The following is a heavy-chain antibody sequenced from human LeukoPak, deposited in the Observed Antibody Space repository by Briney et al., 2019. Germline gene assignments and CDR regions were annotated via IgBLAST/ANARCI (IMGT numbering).Heavy chain of an antibody. V-gene: IGHV4-34*01. D-gene: IGHD4-17*01. Sequence: PSETLSLTCAVYGGSFSGYYWSWIRQPPGKGLEWIGEINHSGSTSYNPSLKSRVTISVDTSKNQFSLKLSSVTAADTAVYYCARSPNTVTTYRFDYWGQGTLVTVSS. J-gene: IGHJ4*02. CDR1: GGSFSGYY. CDR3: ARSPNTVTTYRFDY. CDR2: INHSGST.